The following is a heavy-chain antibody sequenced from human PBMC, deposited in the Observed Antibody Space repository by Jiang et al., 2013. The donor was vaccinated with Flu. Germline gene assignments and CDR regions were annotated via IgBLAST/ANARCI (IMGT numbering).Heavy chain of an antibody. D-gene: IGHD6-6*01. V-gene: IGHV4-59*01. Sequence: SGSGLVKPSETLSLTCTVSGGSISSYYWSWIRQPPGKGLEWIGYIYYSGSTNYNPSLKSRVTISVDTSKNQFSLKLSSVTAADTAVYYCARVGPDPSSSSLAVDYWGQGTLVTVSS. CDR3: ARVGPDPSSSSLAVDY. J-gene: IGHJ4*02. CDR2: IYYSGST. CDR1: GGSISSYY.